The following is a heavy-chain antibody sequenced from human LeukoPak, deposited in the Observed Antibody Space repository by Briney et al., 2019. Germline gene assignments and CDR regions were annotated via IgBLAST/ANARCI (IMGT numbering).Heavy chain of an antibody. CDR2: IFYSGST. Sequence: PSETLSLTCTVSGGSTSSSSYYWGWIRQPPGKGLEYIGSIFYSGSTYYNPSLKSRVTISVDTSKNQFSLKLSSVTAAETAVYYCARHPSYGDFDYWGQGTLVTVSS. CDR3: ARHPSYGDFDY. J-gene: IGHJ4*02. CDR1: GGSTSSSSYY. V-gene: IGHV4-39*01. D-gene: IGHD4-17*01.